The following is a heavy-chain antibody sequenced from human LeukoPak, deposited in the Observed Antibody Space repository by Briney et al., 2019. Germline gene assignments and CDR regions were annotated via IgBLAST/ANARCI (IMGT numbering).Heavy chain of an antibody. V-gene: IGHV3-23*01. CDR1: GFSFNSYA. CDR2: ISRSGGST. CDR3: AKDPRGITIFGVVNHDY. J-gene: IGHJ4*02. Sequence: AGSLRLSCAASGFSFNSYAMSWVRQAPGKGLEWVAAISRSGGSTYYADSVKGRFTISRDNSKNTLYLQMNSLRAEDTAVYYCAKDPRGITIFGVVNHDYWGQGTLVTVSS. D-gene: IGHD3-3*01.